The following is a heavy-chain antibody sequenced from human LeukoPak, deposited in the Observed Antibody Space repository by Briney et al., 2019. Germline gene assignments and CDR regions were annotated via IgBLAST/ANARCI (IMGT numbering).Heavy chain of an antibody. CDR3: ARGADYGGNSGAFDI. CDR1: GGSISSGGYS. D-gene: IGHD4-23*01. CDR2: IYHSGST. V-gene: IGHV4-30-2*01. Sequence: PSETLSLTCAVSGGSISSGGYSWSWIRQPPGKGLEWIGYIYHSGSTYYNPSLKSRVTISVDRSKNQFSLKLSSVTAADTAVYYRARGADYGGNSGAFDIWGQGTMVTVSS. J-gene: IGHJ3*02.